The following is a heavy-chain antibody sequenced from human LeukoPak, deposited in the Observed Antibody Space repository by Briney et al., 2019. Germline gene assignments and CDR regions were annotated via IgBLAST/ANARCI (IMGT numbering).Heavy chain of an antibody. CDR3: AKDLSPGYGDSKNGAFDI. D-gene: IGHD4-17*01. CDR2: ICWNSGSI. Sequence: GGSLRLSCAVSRLTLDEYAMPWVRPAPGTGLEGVSGICWNSGSIGYADSVNGRFTISRDNAKNSLYLQMNSLRAEDTALYDCAKDLSPGYGDSKNGAFDIWGQGTMVTVSS. V-gene: IGHV3-9*01. CDR1: RLTLDEYA. J-gene: IGHJ3*02.